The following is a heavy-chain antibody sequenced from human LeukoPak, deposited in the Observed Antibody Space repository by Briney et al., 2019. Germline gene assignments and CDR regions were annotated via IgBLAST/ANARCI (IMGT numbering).Heavy chain of an antibody. J-gene: IGHJ4*02. V-gene: IGHV1-69-2*01. CDR3: ATERRQQLHNFDY. CDR2: VDPEDGET. D-gene: IGHD6-13*01. CDR1: GYTFTDYY. Sequence: ASVKISCKVSGYTFTDYYMHWVQQAPGKGLEWMGLVDPEDGETIYAEKFQGRVTITADTSTDTAYMELSSLRSEDTAEYYCATERRQQLHNFDYWGQGTLVTVSS.